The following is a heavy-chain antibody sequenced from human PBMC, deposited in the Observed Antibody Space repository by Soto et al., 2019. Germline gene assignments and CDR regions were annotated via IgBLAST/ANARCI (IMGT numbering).Heavy chain of an antibody. J-gene: IGHJ6*03. CDR1: GYTFTSYD. Sequence: ASVKVSCKASGYTFTSYDINWVRQATGQGLEWMGWMNPNSGNTGYAQKFQGRVTMTRNTSISTAYMELGSLRSEDTAVYYCARIETTVTSNLNYYYYYYMDVWGKGTTVTVSS. CDR2: MNPNSGNT. V-gene: IGHV1-8*01. CDR3: ARIETTVTSNLNYYYYYYMDV. D-gene: IGHD4-4*01.